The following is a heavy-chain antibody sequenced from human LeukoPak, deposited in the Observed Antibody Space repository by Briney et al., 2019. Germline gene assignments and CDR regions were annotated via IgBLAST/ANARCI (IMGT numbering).Heavy chain of an antibody. J-gene: IGHJ4*02. CDR1: GFTFSSYW. CDR3: AKDSSDYSNYGNYFDY. V-gene: IGHV3-7*01. D-gene: IGHD4-11*01. CDR2: IKQDGSEK. Sequence: QPGGSLRLSCAASGFTFSSYWMSWVRQAPGKGLEWVANIKQDGSEKYYVDSVKGRFTISRDNAKNSLYLQMNSLRAEDTAVYYCAKDSSDYSNYGNYFDYWGQGTLVTVSS.